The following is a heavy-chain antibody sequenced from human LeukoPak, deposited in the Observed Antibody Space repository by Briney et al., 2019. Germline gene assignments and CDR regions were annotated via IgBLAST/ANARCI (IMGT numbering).Heavy chain of an antibody. CDR3: ARQVAHSSSPGDRY. J-gene: IGHJ4*02. V-gene: IGHV5-51*01. D-gene: IGHD6-6*01. CDR2: IYPGDSDT. Sequence: GESLKISCKGSGYTFTNYWIGWVRQMPGKGLECVGIIYPGDSDTRYSPSFQGQVAISADKSINTAYLQWSSLKASDTAMYYCARQVAHSSSPGDRYWGQGTLVTVSS. CDR1: GYTFTNYW.